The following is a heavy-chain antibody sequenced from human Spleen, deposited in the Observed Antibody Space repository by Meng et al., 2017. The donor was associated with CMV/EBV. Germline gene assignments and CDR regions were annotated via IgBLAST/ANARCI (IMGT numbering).Heavy chain of an antibody. D-gene: IGHD1-1*01. CDR2: IIPIVGVG. CDR1: GDTFSSDT. J-gene: IGHJ6*02. Sequence: SVKVSCKASGDTFSSDTMSWVRQAPGQGFEWMGRIIPIVGVGNYAQKFQDRLTITADKSTSTVYMELSSLRSEDTAVYYCARQTKSFAAPDVWDQGTTVTVSS. V-gene: IGHV1-69*02. CDR3: ARQTKSFAAPDV.